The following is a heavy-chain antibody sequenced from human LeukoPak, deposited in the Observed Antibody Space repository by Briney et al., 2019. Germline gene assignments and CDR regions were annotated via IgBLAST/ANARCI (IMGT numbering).Heavy chain of an antibody. CDR2: IYYSGST. J-gene: IGHJ3*02. Sequence: SSETLSLTCTVSGGSISSSSYYWGWIRQPPGKGLEWIGSIYYSGSTYYNPSLKSRVTISVDTSKNQFSLKLSSVTAADTAVYYCASFNYYDSSGYYYVLEAFDIWGQGTMVTVSS. CDR3: ASFNYYDSSGYYYVLEAFDI. CDR1: GGSISSSSYY. D-gene: IGHD3-22*01. V-gene: IGHV4-39*07.